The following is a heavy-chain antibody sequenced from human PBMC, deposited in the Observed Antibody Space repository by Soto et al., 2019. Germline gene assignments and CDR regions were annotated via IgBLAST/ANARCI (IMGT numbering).Heavy chain of an antibody. V-gene: IGHV3-23*01. J-gene: IGHJ4*02. D-gene: IGHD1-26*01. Sequence: EVQLLDSGGGLVQPGGSLRLSCAASGFTFSSYAMHWVRQAPGKGLEWVSAITESGGNTFYADSVKGRFTISRDNSENTLSLHMRTLRADDTATYYCAGTTTATKKYFDYWGQGTLVTVSS. CDR2: ITESGGNT. CDR3: AGTTTATKKYFDY. CDR1: GFTFSSYA.